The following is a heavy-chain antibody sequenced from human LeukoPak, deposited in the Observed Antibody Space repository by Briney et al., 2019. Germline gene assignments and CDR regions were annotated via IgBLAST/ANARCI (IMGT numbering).Heavy chain of an antibody. Sequence: TLSLTCTVSGGSISSYYWSWIRQPPGKALEWLALIYWNDDKRYSPSLNSRPTITKDTSRNQVVLTMTNMDPVDTGTYYCAYIVGWGNSGLFDYWGHGTLVTVSS. D-gene: IGHD2-8*02. CDR1: GGSISSYYW. CDR2: IYWNDDK. CDR3: AYIVGWGNSGLFDY. V-gene: IGHV2-5*01. J-gene: IGHJ4*01.